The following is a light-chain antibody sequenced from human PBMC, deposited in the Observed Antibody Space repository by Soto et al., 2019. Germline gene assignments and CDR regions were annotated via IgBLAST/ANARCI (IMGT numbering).Light chain of an antibody. V-gene: IGKV1-8*01. Sequence: ALRMTQSPSSFSASTGDRVTITCRASQGISSYLAWYQQKPGKAPKLLIYAASTLQSGVPSRFSGSGSGTDFTLTISSLQPEDFATYYCQQSYSTLLITFGQGTRLEIK. CDR3: QQSYSTLLIT. CDR1: QGISSY. J-gene: IGKJ5*01. CDR2: AAS.